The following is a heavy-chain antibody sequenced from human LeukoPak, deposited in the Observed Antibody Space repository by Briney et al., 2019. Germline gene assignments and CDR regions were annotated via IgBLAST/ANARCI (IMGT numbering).Heavy chain of an antibody. D-gene: IGHD3-10*01. CDR3: ARDLLNYYGSGSYREDIQY. Sequence: PSETLSLTCTVSGGSISSSSYYWGWIRQPPGKGLEWIGSIYYSGSTNYNPSLKSRVTISVDTSKNQFSLKLSSVTAADTAVYYCARDLLNYYGSGSYREDIQYWGQGTLVTVSS. V-gene: IGHV4-39*07. CDR1: GGSISSSSYY. J-gene: IGHJ4*02. CDR2: IYYSGST.